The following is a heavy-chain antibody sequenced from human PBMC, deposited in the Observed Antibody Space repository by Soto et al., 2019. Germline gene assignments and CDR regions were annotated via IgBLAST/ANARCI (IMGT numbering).Heavy chain of an antibody. Sequence: QVQLVQSGAEAKKPGSSVKVSCKTSGGTFSSYAISWVRQAPGQGLEWMGGIAPLFRTTNYAQKFQGRVTITADTSTYTVYIELGGLRSGDTAVYYCARGGYSSSWSNLLNRSGLDVWGQGTTVTVSS. V-gene: IGHV1-69*06. J-gene: IGHJ6*02. CDR3: ARGGYSSSWSNLLNRSGLDV. CDR2: IAPLFRTT. CDR1: GGTFSSYA. D-gene: IGHD5-12*01.